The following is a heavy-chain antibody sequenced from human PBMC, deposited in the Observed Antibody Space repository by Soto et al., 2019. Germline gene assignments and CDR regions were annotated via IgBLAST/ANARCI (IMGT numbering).Heavy chain of an antibody. CDR3: AREWGGGSGTAGYFDY. J-gene: IGHJ4*02. CDR1: GFTVSSNY. D-gene: IGHD3-10*01. V-gene: IGHV3-53*01. CDR2: IYSGGST. Sequence: GGSLRLSCAASGFTVSSNYMSWVRQAPGKGLEWVSVIYSGGSTYYADSVKGRFTISRDNSKNTLYLQMNSLRAEDTAVYYCAREWGGGSGTAGYFDYWGQGTLVTVSS.